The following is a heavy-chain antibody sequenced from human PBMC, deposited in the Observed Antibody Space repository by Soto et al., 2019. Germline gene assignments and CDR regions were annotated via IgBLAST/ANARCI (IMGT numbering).Heavy chain of an antibody. CDR3: ARGPDIVATKGFFDY. J-gene: IGHJ4*02. CDR1: GFIFNSYS. Sequence: PGGFLRLSCAASGFIFNSYSMNWVRQAPGKGLAWVSSISSTSSYIYYAESVKGRFTISRDNAKNSLYLQMSSLRAEDTAVYYCARGPDIVATKGFFDYWGQGSLVTVSS. CDR2: ISSTSSYI. D-gene: IGHD5-12*01. V-gene: IGHV3-21*01.